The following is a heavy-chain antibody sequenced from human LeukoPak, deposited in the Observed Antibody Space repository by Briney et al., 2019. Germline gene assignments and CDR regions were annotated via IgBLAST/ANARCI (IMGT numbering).Heavy chain of an antibody. CDR1: GFTFSSYA. Sequence: PGGSLRLSCAASGFTFSSYAMSWVRQAPGKGLEWVSAISGSGGSTYYADSVKGRFTISRDNSKNTLYLQMNSLRAEETAVYYCAKGYCSSTSCYLYYFDYWGQGTLVTVSS. CDR3: AKGYCSSTSCYLYYFDY. V-gene: IGHV3-23*01. J-gene: IGHJ4*02. CDR2: ISGSGGST. D-gene: IGHD2-2*01.